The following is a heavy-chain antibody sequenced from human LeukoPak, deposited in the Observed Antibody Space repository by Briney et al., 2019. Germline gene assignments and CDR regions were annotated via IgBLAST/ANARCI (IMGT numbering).Heavy chain of an antibody. J-gene: IGHJ4*02. D-gene: IGHD3-22*01. CDR2: ISRGSDHI. V-gene: IGHV3-21*01. CDR3: ARPYDTRGYFPDY. CDR1: GFTFSSYA. Sequence: GGSLRLSCAASGFTFSSYAMNWVRQAPGKGLEWVSSISRGSDHIFYADSMKGRFTISRDNAKNSLYLQMYSLGAEDTAVYYCARPYDTRGYFPDYWGQGTRVTVSS.